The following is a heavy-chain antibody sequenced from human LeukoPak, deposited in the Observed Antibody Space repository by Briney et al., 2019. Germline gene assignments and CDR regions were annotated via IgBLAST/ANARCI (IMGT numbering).Heavy chain of an antibody. J-gene: IGHJ4*02. CDR2: INPNSGGT. CDR1: GYIFTGYF. Sequence: ASVKVSCKASGYIFTGYFMNGVRQAPGQGREWMGWINPNSGGTNYAQKFQGRVTMTRDTSISTVYMELSRLRSDDTAVYYCARDSCSSTSCLSIDDYWGQGTLVTVSS. CDR3: ARDSCSSTSCLSIDDY. V-gene: IGHV1-2*02. D-gene: IGHD2-2*01.